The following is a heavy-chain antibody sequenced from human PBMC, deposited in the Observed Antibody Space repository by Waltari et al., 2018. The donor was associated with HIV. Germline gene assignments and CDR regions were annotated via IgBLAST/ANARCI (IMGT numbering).Heavy chain of an antibody. CDR1: GFTFSNFA. CDR2: IRESGGTT. Sequence: EVQLLESGGGLIQPGGSLRLVCAASGFTFSNFAVSWVRQAPGKGLDWVSSIRESGGTTYDADSVRGLFTISRYNSKNTLYLQMNSLGVEDTAVYYCAKPWHLFDYWGQGVLVTVSS. J-gene: IGHJ4*02. V-gene: IGHV3-23*01. D-gene: IGHD3-3*02. CDR3: AKPWHLFDY.